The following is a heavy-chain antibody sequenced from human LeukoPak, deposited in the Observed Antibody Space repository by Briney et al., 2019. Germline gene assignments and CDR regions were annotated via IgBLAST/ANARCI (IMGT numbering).Heavy chain of an antibody. V-gene: IGHV3-74*01. CDR1: GFTFSSYW. J-gene: IGHJ4*02. CDR3: ASDLTGYHDY. Sequence: GRSLRLSCAASGFTFSSYWIHWVRQAPGKGPVWVSRINEDGSYTSYADSVKGRFTISRDNAKNTLYLQMNSLRPDDTAVYYCASDLTGYHDYWGQGTLVTVSS. D-gene: IGHD3-9*01. CDR2: INEDGSYT.